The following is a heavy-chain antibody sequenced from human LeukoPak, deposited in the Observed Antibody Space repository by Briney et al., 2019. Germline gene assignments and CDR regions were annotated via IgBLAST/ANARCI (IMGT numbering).Heavy chain of an antibody. Sequence: SETLSLTCAVSGGSFSGYYWSWIRQPPGKGLEWIGYIYYSGSTYYNPSLKSRVTISVDTSKNQFSLKLSSVTAADTAVYYCASSNWNDVGWFDPWGQGTLVTVSS. J-gene: IGHJ5*02. V-gene: IGHV4-30-4*08. D-gene: IGHD1-20*01. CDR1: GGSFSGYY. CDR3: ASSNWNDVGWFDP. CDR2: IYYSGST.